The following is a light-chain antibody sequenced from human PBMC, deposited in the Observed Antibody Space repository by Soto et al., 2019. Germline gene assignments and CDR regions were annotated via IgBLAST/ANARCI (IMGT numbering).Light chain of an antibody. Sequence: QAVVTQPPSVSGAPGQRVTISCTGSSSNIGADYDVHWYQQLPGAAPKLLIYGNSNRPSGVPDRFSGSKSGISASLAIIGLKAEDEADYYCQSSERGLSGYVFGTGTKLTVL. CDR1: SSNIGADYD. CDR3: QSSERGLSGYV. V-gene: IGLV1-40*01. J-gene: IGLJ1*01. CDR2: GNS.